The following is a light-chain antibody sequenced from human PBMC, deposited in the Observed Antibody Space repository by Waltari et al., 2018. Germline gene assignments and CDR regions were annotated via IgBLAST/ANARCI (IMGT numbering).Light chain of an antibody. Sequence: DIVMTQSPDSLAMSLGERATINCRSSRSFLSSANNKNYLGWYQKKPGQPPTLLCYWASTRQSGVPDRFRASGSGTDFSLTISSLQAEDVAVYYCQEYYTIPPWAFGQGTKVEIK. CDR1: RSFLSSANNKNY. V-gene: IGKV4-1*01. CDR2: WAS. J-gene: IGKJ1*01. CDR3: QEYYTIPPWA.